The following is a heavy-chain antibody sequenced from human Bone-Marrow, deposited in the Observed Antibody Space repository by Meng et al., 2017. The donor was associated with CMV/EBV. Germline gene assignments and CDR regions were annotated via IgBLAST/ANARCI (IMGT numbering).Heavy chain of an antibody. V-gene: IGHV3-23*01. Sequence: GESLKISCEVSGFSLSNYSMSWVRQAPGKGLEWVSGISGSGSRTHFADSVKGRFSISRDTSKNTIFLQMNSLRAEDTAVYYCAKDHWVAPNTYGGGAFDTWGQGTMVTVSS. J-gene: IGHJ3*02. CDR1: GFSLSNYS. D-gene: IGHD2-21*01. CDR3: AKDHWVAPNTYGGGAFDT. CDR2: ISGSGSRT.